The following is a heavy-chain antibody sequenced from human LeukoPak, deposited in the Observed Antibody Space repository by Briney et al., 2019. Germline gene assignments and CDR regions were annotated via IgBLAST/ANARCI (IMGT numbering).Heavy chain of an antibody. D-gene: IGHD3-3*01. CDR1: GFSFSSHA. Sequence: PGGSLRLSCAASGFSFSSHAMSWVRQAPGKGLEWVSSVRESGARTYYADSGMGPFIISRDTSRNTIYLRMARLTADEPAITYCAEGKVNHLGALDFWGQGTLVTVSS. V-gene: IGHV3-23*01. J-gene: IGHJ4*02. CDR3: AEGKVNHLGALDF. CDR2: VRESGART.